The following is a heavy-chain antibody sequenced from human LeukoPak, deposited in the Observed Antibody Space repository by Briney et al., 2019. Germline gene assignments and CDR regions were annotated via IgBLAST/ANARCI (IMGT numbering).Heavy chain of an antibody. CDR2: ISGSGGST. D-gene: IGHD3-22*01. CDR1: GFTFSSYA. Sequence: GGSLRLSCAASGFTFSSYAMSWVRQAPGKGLEWVSAISGSGGSTYYADSVKGRFTISRDNSKNTLYLQMNSLRAEDTAVYYCARDFGYYDSSGYYGAYWGQGTLVTVSS. J-gene: IGHJ4*02. V-gene: IGHV3-23*01. CDR3: ARDFGYYDSSGYYGAY.